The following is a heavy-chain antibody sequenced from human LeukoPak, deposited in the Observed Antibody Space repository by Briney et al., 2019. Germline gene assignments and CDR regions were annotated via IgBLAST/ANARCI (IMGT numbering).Heavy chain of an antibody. V-gene: IGHV3-74*01. CDR2: INSDGSST. J-gene: IGHJ4*02. D-gene: IGHD1-26*01. CDR1: GFTFSSYW. CDR3: AKDRIGASGSYFSVDY. Sequence: GGSLRLSCAASGFTFSSYWMHWVRHAPGKGLVWVSRINSDGSSTSYADSVKGRFTISRDNSKNTLYLQMNSLRAEDTAVYYCAKDRIGASGSYFSVDYWGQGTLVTVSS.